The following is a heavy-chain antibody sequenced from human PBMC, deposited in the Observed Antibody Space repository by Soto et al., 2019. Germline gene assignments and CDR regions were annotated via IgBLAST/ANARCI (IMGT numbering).Heavy chain of an antibody. D-gene: IGHD2-2*01. CDR3: AKDSKSVSVSAARVYGMDV. Sequence: GGSLRLSCAGSGLMFSSFAMTWVRQAPGKGLEWVSTTRSNGEHTYYADSVKGRFTVSRDNSKSTLFLEMSSLRAEDSAIYYCAKDSKSVSVSAARVYGMDVWGQGTTVTVSS. CDR1: GLMFSSFA. J-gene: IGHJ6*02. CDR2: TRSNGEHT. V-gene: IGHV3-23*01.